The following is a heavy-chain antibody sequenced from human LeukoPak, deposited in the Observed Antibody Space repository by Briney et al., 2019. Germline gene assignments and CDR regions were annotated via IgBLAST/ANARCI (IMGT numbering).Heavy chain of an antibody. J-gene: IGHJ4*02. CDR2: ISYDGSNK. V-gene: IGHV3-30*03. CDR1: GFTFSSYG. CDR3: ARESDDYGDYVFDY. Sequence: AGGSLRLSCAASGFTFSSYGMHWVRQAPGKGLEWVAVISYDGSNKYYADSVKGRFTISRDNSKNTLYLQMNSLRAEDTAVYYCARESDDYGDYVFDYWGQGTLVTVSS. D-gene: IGHD4-17*01.